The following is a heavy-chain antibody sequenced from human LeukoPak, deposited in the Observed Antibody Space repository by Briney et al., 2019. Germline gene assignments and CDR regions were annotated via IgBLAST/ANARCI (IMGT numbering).Heavy chain of an antibody. Sequence: SETLSLTCTVSGGSISSSSYYWGWIRQPPGKGLEWIGSIYYSGSTYYNPSLKSRVTISVDTSKNQFSLKLSSVTAADTAVYYCASSYLVGEGAFDIWGQGTMVTVSS. D-gene: IGHD3-3*02. CDR2: IYYSGST. J-gene: IGHJ3*02. CDR3: ASSYLVGEGAFDI. CDR1: GGSISSSSYY. V-gene: IGHV4-39*01.